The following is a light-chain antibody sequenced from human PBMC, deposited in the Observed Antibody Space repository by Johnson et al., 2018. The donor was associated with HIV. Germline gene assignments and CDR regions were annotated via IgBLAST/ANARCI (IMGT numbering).Light chain of an antibody. Sequence: QSVLTQPPSVSAAPGQKVTISCSGSSSNIGNNYVSWYQQLPGAAPKLLIYDNNKRPSGIPDRFSGSQSGTSATLGITGIQTGDEADYYCGTWDSSLSAFYVFGTGTKVTVL. CDR3: GTWDSSLSAFYV. CDR1: SSNIGNNY. CDR2: DNN. J-gene: IGLJ1*01. V-gene: IGLV1-51*01.